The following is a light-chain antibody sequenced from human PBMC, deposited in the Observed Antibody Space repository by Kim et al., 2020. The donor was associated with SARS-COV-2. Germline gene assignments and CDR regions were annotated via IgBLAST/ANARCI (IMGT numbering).Light chain of an antibody. Sequence: QSALTQPASVSGSPGQSITISCSGTSSDIGGYNFVSWYQQRPDKAPKLIIFDVSNRPSGVPNRFSGSKSGNTASLTISGLQAEDEADYWCNSYTNTGTLVVFGGGTQLTVL. V-gene: IGLV2-14*03. CDR1: SSDIGGYNF. CDR3: NSYTNTGTLVV. J-gene: IGLJ3*02. CDR2: DVS.